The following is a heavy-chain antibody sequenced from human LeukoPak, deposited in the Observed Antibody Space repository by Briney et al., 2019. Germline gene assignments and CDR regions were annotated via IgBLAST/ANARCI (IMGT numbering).Heavy chain of an antibody. D-gene: IGHD3-22*01. CDR3: ARAPIVVVGHPGWFDP. CDR1: GFTFSSYA. Sequence: GGSLRLSCAASGFTFSSYAMSWVRQAPGKGLEWVSAISGSGGSTYYADSVKGRFTISRDNSKNTLYLQMNSLRAEDTAVYYCARAPIVVVGHPGWFDPWGQGTLVTVSS. V-gene: IGHV3-23*01. CDR2: ISGSGGST. J-gene: IGHJ5*02.